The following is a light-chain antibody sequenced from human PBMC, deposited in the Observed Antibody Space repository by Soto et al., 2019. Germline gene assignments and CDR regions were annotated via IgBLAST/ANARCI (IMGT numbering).Light chain of an antibody. CDR3: QQYYRAPRT. V-gene: IGKV4-1*01. J-gene: IGKJ2*01. CDR1: RSLFYSPHNKSY. Sequence: DIVMTQSPDSLAVSLGERATINCTSGRSLFYSPHNKSYLAWYQQKVGQPPQMLIYWVSTRESGVPDRFRGSGSGTDFTLTISSLQADDVAVYYCQQYYRAPRTFGQGTKVEI. CDR2: WVS.